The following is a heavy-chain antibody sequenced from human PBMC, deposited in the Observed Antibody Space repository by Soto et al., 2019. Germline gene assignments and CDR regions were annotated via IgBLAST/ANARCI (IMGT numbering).Heavy chain of an antibody. CDR1: GGSFSGYD. Sequence: SETLSLTCAVYGGSFSGYDWSWIRQSPGKGLEWIGEINHRGGTNYNPSLKSRVIISVDTSKNQFYLKLSSVTAADTAVFYCARGAVGVAGRFGSFDYWGQGTLVTVSS. J-gene: IGHJ4*02. D-gene: IGHD3-3*01. CDR3: ARGAVGVAGRFGSFDY. V-gene: IGHV4-34*01. CDR2: INHRGGT.